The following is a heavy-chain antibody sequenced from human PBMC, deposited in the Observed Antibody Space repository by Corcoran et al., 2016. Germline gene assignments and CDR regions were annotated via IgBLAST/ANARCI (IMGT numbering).Heavy chain of an antibody. CDR2: INHSGST. V-gene: IGHV4-34*01. CDR3: ARGRYSGYGVQALVDY. Sequence: QVQLQQWGAGLLKPSETLSLTCAVYGGSFSGYYWNWIRQPPGKGLEWIGEINHSGSTNYNPSLKSRVTISVDTSKNQFSLKRSSVTAADTAVYYCARGRYSGYGVQALVDYWGQGTLVTVSS. J-gene: IGHJ4*02. D-gene: IGHD5-12*01. CDR1: GGSFSGYY.